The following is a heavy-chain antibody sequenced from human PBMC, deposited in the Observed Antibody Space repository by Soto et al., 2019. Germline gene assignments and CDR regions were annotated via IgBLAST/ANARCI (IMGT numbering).Heavy chain of an antibody. Sequence: ASVKVSCKASGYTFTGYYMHWVRQAPGQGLEWMGWINPNSGGTNYAQKFQGRVTMTRDTSISTACMELSRLRSDDTAVYYCARDAVDTPMDHFDYWGQGTLVTVSS. CDR2: INPNSGGT. V-gene: IGHV1-2*02. J-gene: IGHJ4*02. CDR1: GYTFTGYY. CDR3: ARDAVDTPMDHFDY. D-gene: IGHD5-18*01.